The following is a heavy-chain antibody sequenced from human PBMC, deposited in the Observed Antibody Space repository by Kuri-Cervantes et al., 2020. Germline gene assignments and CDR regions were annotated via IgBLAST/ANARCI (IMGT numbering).Heavy chain of an antibody. CDR2: ISAYNGNT. Sequence: ASVKVSCKASGYTFTRYGISWVRQAPGQGLEWMGWISAYNGNTNHTQKFQGRVTLTTDTSTSTAYMELRSLRSDDTAVYYCARVHTSLVSGWSNWYFDLWGRGTLVTVSS. D-gene: IGHD6-19*01. CDR1: GYTFTRYG. J-gene: IGHJ2*01. CDR3: ARVHTSLVSGWSNWYFDL. V-gene: IGHV1-18*01.